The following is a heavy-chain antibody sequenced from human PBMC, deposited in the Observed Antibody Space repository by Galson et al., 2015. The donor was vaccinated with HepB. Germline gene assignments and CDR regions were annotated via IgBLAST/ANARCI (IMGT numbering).Heavy chain of an antibody. CDR3: ARDGLYYDSSGYYGY. D-gene: IGHD3-22*01. CDR1: GFTLSSYS. J-gene: IGHJ4*02. Sequence: SLRLSCAASGFTLSSYSMNWVRQAPGKGLEWVSSISSSSRYIYYADSVKGRFTISRDNAKNSLYLQMNSLRAEDTAVYYCARDGLYYDSSGYYGYWGQGTLVTVSS. CDR2: ISSSSRYI. V-gene: IGHV3-21*01.